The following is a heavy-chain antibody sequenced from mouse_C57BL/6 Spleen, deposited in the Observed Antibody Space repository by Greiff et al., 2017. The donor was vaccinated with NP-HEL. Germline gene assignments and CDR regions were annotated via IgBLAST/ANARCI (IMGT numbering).Heavy chain of an antibody. CDR1: GYTFTSYW. V-gene: IGHV1-7*01. D-gene: IGHD1-1*01. J-gene: IGHJ3*01. CDR2: INPSSGYT. Sequence: VQLQQSGAELAKPGASVKLSCKASGYTFTSYWMHWVKQRPGQGLEWIGYINPSSGYTKYNQKFKDKATLTADKSSSTAYMQLSSLTYAVSSVYYCASSGWYCYCSSAWFAYWGQGTLVTVSA. CDR3: ASSGWYCYCSSAWFAY.